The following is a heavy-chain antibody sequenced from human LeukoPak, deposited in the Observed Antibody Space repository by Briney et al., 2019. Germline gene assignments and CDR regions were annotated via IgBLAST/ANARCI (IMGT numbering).Heavy chain of an antibody. J-gene: IGHJ4*02. V-gene: IGHV3-48*01. D-gene: IGHD6-13*01. CDR1: GFTFSSYS. Sequence: GGSLRLSCAASGFTFSSYSMNWVRQAPGKGLEWVSYISSSRSTIYYADSVKGRFTISRDNAKNSLYLQMNSLRAEDTAVYYCARGGIAPHWGQGTLVAVSS. CDR3: ARGGIAPH. CDR2: ISSSRSTI.